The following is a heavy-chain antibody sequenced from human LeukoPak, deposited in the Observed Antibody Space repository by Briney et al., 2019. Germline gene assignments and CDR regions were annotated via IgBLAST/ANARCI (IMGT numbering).Heavy chain of an antibody. J-gene: IGHJ6*02. CDR2: ISAYNGNT. V-gene: IGHV1-18*01. CDR3: ARDLVVVPAARLATNYYGMDV. Sequence: ASVKVSCKASGYTFTSYGISWVRQAPGQGLEWMGWISAYNGNTNYAQKLQGRVTMTTDTSTSTAYMELRSLRSDDTAVYYCARDLVVVPAARLATNYYGMDVWGQGTTVTVSS. CDR1: GYTFTSYG. D-gene: IGHD2-2*01.